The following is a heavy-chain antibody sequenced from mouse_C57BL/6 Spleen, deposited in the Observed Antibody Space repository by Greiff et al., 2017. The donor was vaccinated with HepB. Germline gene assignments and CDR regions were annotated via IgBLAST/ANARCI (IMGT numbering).Heavy chain of an antibody. J-gene: IGHJ2*01. CDR3: ARYYYDYDGGFFDY. V-gene: IGHV1-80*01. CDR2: IYPGDGDT. D-gene: IGHD2-4*01. Sequence: QVQLQQSGAELVKPGASVKISCKASGYAFSSYWMNWVKQRPGKGLEWIGQIYPGDGDTNYNGKFKGKATLTADKSSSTAYMQLSSLTSEDSAVYFCARYYYDYDGGFFDYWGQGTTLTVSS. CDR1: GYAFSSYW.